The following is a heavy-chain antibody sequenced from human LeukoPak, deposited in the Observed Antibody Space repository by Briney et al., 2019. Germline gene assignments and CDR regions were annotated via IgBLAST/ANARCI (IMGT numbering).Heavy chain of an antibody. CDR1: GFTFSGFW. CDR2: ISFDGSDA. D-gene: IGHD3-10*01. Sequence: PGGSLRLSCAASGFTFSGFWMHWVRQAPGKGLVWVSCISFDGSDATYADSVKGRFTISRDNAKNSLYLQMNSLRAEDTALYHCARDWDYYGSGSYDYWGQGTLVTVSS. J-gene: IGHJ4*02. CDR3: ARDWDYYGSGSYDY. V-gene: IGHV3-74*01.